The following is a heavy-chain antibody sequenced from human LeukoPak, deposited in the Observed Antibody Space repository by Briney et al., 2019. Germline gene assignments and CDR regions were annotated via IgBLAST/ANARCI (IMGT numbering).Heavy chain of an antibody. Sequence: GGSLRLSCAASGFIFSSYAMSWVRQAPGKGLEWVSAISRSDGSTYYADSVKGRFTISRDNAKNSLYLQMNSLRAEDTALYYCVNSWALSRFGEFASDYWGQGTLVTVSS. CDR1: GFIFSSYA. CDR2: ISRSDGST. CDR3: VNSWALSRFGEFASDY. V-gene: IGHV3-23*01. J-gene: IGHJ4*02. D-gene: IGHD3-10*01.